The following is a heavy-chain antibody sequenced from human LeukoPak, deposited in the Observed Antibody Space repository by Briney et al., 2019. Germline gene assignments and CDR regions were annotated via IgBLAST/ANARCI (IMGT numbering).Heavy chain of an antibody. D-gene: IGHD6-19*01. V-gene: IGHV3-21*01. CDR1: GFSFSSFS. CDR3: ARDLGYSSGPNY. J-gene: IGHJ4*02. Sequence: GGSLRLSCAASGFSFSSFSMKWVRQAPGKGLEWVSYISGGSSFTYYVDSVKGRFTICRDNAKNSLYLQMNSVRAEDTAVYYCARDLGYSSGPNYWGQGTRVTVSS. CDR2: ISGGSSFT.